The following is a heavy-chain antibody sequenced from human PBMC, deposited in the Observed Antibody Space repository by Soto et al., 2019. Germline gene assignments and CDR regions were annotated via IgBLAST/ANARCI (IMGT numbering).Heavy chain of an antibody. J-gene: IGHJ4*02. CDR2: IFPSGTT. CDR1: VCCLTSLTYS. Sequence: SETLSRTCAFCVCCLTSLTYSLNWIRQPPGKCLELIGYIFPSGTTYYNPSLKSRVSISIDVSKNQFSLNLRSLTAADTAVYYCATGREFEYCGKGHMVTVSS. CDR3: ATGREFEY. V-gene: IGHV4-30-2*01.